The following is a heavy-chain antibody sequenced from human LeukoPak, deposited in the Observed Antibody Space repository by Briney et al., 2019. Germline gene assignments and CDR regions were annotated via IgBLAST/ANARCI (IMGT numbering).Heavy chain of an antibody. J-gene: IGHJ6*02. Sequence: PSETLSLTCTVSGGSISSGDYYWSWIRQAPGKGLEWVSSISSSSSYIYYADSVKGRFTISRDNAKNPLYLQMNSLRAEDTAVYYCARDSSRGSYWWDGDYHYGMDVWGQGTTVTVSS. D-gene: IGHD1-26*01. CDR1: GGSISSGDYY. V-gene: IGHV3-21*01. CDR2: ISSSSSYI. CDR3: ARDSSRGSYWWDGDYHYGMDV.